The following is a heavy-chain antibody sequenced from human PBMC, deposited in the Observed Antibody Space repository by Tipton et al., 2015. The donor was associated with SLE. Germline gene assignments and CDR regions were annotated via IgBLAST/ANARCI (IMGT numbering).Heavy chain of an antibody. D-gene: IGHD1-26*01. Sequence: TLSLTCAVSGGSFSGYYWAWIRQPPGKGVEGVGSIFYSGSTDYNPSLQSRVTMSLDTSKNQFSLKLSSVTATDTAGYYCAREGVGSTFFDFWGRGTLVAVSS. CDR1: GGSFSGYY. CDR2: IFYSGST. CDR3: AREGVGSTFFDF. J-gene: IGHJ4*02. V-gene: IGHV4-39*02.